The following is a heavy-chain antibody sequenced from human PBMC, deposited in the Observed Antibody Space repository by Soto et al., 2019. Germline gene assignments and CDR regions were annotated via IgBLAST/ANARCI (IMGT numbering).Heavy chain of an antibody. Sequence: ASVKVSCKASGYTFTSYGISWVRQAPGQGLEWMGWISAYNGNTNYAQKLQGRVTMTTDTSTSTAYMELRSLRSDDTAVYYCARTYYYDSSGYITEKTPFDYWGQGTLVTVSS. CDR2: ISAYNGNT. CDR1: GYTFTSYG. J-gene: IGHJ4*02. V-gene: IGHV1-18*01. CDR3: ARTYYYDSSGYITEKTPFDY. D-gene: IGHD3-22*01.